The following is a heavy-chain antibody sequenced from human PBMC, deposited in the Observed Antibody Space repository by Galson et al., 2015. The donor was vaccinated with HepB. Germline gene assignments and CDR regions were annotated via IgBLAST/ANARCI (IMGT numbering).Heavy chain of an antibody. D-gene: IGHD3-10*01. CDR1: VVSLSTSGVG. CDR2: IYWDDDK. V-gene: IGHV2-5*02. J-gene: IGHJ5*02. Sequence: LEKPTQTLTLTCTFSVVSLSTSGVGVGWIRQPPGKALEWLALIYWDDDKRYSPSLKSRLTITKDTSKNQVVLTMTNMDPVDTATYYCAHSRITMVRGVISNWFDPWGQGTLVTVSS. CDR3: AHSRITMVRGVISNWFDP.